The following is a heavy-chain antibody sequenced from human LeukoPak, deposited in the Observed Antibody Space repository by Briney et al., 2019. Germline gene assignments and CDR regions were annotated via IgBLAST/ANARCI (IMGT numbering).Heavy chain of an antibody. Sequence: GGSLRLSCAASGFIFSNYWLSWVRQAPGKGLEWVANIKQDGSERYYVDSVKGRFVVSRDNAKNSLYLQMNSLRAEDTAVYYCARVYDVWSGYYRDYWGQGTLVTVSS. CDR1: GFIFSNYW. CDR2: IKQDGSER. J-gene: IGHJ4*02. D-gene: IGHD3-3*01. V-gene: IGHV3-7*04. CDR3: ARVYDVWSGYYRDY.